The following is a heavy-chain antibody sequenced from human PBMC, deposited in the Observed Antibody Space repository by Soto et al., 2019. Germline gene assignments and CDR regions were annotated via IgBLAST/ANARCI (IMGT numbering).Heavy chain of an antibody. CDR2: ISAYNGNT. V-gene: IGHV1-18*01. J-gene: IGHJ4*02. D-gene: IGHD3-16*01. CDR1: GYTFTNFG. Sequence: QVQLVQSGAEVKKPGASVKVSCKTSGYTFTNFGLSWVRQAPGQGLEWMGWISAYNGNTNYAQNFQGRVTMTTDTSTRTASMGLRSMRSDDTAVYYCARGGTPIDYWRQGTLVTVSS. CDR3: ARGGTPIDY.